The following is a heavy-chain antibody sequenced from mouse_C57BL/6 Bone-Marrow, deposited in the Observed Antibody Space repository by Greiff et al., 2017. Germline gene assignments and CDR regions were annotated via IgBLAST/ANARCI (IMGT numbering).Heavy chain of an antibody. J-gene: IGHJ3*01. CDR2: IYPGSGST. CDR1: GYTFTSYW. CDR3: AYYGVAWFAY. V-gene: IGHV1-55*01. Sequence: QVQLQQPGAELVKPGASVKMSCKASGYTFTSYWITWVKQRPGQGLEWIGDIYPGSGSTNYNEKFKSKATLTVDTSSSTAYMKLSRLISKDSAVYSGAYYGVAWFAYWGQGTLVTVSA. D-gene: IGHD1-1*02.